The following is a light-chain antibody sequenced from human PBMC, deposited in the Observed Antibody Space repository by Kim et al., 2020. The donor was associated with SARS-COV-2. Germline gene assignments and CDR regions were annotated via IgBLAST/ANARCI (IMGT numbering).Light chain of an antibody. J-gene: IGKJ1*01. Sequence: GDRVTITCRASQSISSWLAWYQQKPGKAPKLLIYDASSLESGVPSRFSGSGSGTEFTLTISSLQPDDFATYYCQQYNSYSWTYGQGTKVDIK. CDR3: QQYNSYSWT. V-gene: IGKV1-5*01. CDR2: DAS. CDR1: QSISSW.